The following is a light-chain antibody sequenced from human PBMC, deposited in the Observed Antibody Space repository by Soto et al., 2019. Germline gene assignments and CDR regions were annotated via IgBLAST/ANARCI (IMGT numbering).Light chain of an antibody. CDR2: AAS. V-gene: IGKV1-39*01. J-gene: IGKJ2*01. CDR3: QQSYSFPYT. Sequence: DIQMTQSPSSLSASVGDRVTITCRSSQNIGRSLNWYHQKPAKAPKLLIYAASSLQSGVPSRFSGGGSGTDFTLTISSLLPEDFATYYCQQSYSFPYTFGQGTNLEIK. CDR1: QNIGRS.